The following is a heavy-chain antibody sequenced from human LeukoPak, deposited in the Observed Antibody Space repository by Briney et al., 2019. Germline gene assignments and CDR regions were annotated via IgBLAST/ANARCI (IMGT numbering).Heavy chain of an antibody. J-gene: IGHJ4*02. D-gene: IGHD3-22*01. CDR2: IRSKAYGGTT. Sequence: PGRSLRLSCTASGFTFGDYAMSWFRQAPGKGLEWVGFIRSKAYGGTTEYAASVKGRFTISRDDSKSIAYLQMNSLKTEDTAVYYCTRGDYYDSSGYYPDYWGQGTLVTVSS. V-gene: IGHV3-49*03. CDR3: TRGDYYDSSGYYPDY. CDR1: GFTFGDYA.